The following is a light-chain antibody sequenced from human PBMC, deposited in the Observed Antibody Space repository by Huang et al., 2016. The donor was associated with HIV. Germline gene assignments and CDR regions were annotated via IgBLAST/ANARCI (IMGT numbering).Light chain of an antibody. CDR1: HDIRNY. Sequence: DIQMTQSPSSVSASVGDRVTITCQASHDIRNYLNWYQQKPGKAPKLLIYDASNLEAGVPSRVSGSGSGTDFNFTISGLQPEDIATYFCQQYDDLYTFGQGTKLEIK. CDR3: QQYDDLYT. V-gene: IGKV1-33*01. CDR2: DAS. J-gene: IGKJ2*01.